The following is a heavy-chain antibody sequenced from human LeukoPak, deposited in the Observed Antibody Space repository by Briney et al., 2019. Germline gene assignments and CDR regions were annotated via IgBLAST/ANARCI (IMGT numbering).Heavy chain of an antibody. J-gene: IGHJ4*02. D-gene: IGHD4-23*01. CDR3: ATLTTVVTAYYFDY. CDR2: IYHSGNT. V-gene: IGHV4-4*09. Sequence: SETLSLTCTVSGGSISGYYWSWIRQPPGKGLEWIGYIYHSGNTDYNPSLKSRVTISVDTSKSQFSLKLTSVTAADTAVYYCATLTTVVTAYYFDYWGQGTLVTVSS. CDR1: GGSISGYY.